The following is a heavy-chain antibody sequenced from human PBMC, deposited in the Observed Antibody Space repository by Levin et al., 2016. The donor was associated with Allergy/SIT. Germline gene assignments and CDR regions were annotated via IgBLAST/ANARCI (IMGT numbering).Heavy chain of an antibody. J-gene: IGHJ4*02. D-gene: IGHD4-17*01. CDR1: GFTFSDYY. CDR3: AKDLGSYGDYVGWCD. Sequence: GESLKISCAASGFTFSDYYMSWIRQAPGKGLEWVSAISGSGGSTYYADSVKGRFTISRDNSKNTLYLQMNSLRAEDTAVYYCAKDLGSYGDYVGWCDWGQGTLVTVSS. CDR2: ISGSGGST. V-gene: IGHV3-23*01.